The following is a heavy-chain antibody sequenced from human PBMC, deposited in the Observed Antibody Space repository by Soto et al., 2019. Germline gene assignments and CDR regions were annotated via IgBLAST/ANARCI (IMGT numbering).Heavy chain of an antibody. V-gene: IGHV3-53*01. CDR1: GFTVSISY. Sequence: EVQLVESGGGLIQPGESLRLSCAASGFTVSISYMSWVRQAPGKGLEWVSTIYRDGSTYYADSVEGRFTISRDNSKNTLYLQMNSVRAEDTATYYCAGGKGIGWYETSDYWGQGTRVTVSS. CDR2: IYRDGST. J-gene: IGHJ4*02. CDR3: AGGKGIGWYETSDY. D-gene: IGHD6-19*01.